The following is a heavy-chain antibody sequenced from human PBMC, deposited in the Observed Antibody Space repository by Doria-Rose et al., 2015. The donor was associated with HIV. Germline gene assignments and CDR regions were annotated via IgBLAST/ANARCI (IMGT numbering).Heavy chain of an antibody. Sequence: VQLVQSGGGLVQPGRSLRLSCVGSGFSFESYAMHWVRLAPGKGLEWVAGISRDGGAKGNADSVEGRSTISRDNAKKSVYLEMRSLRPEDTAFYYCAKAPIIGPKYYFYMDVWGKGTSVTVSS. CDR1: GFSFESYA. V-gene: IGHV3-9*01. J-gene: IGHJ6*03. CDR3: AKAPIIGPKYYFYMDV. D-gene: IGHD3-3*01. CDR2: ISRDGGAK.